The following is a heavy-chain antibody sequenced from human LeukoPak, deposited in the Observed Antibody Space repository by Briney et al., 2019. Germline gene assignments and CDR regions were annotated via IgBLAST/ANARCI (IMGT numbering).Heavy chain of an antibody. CDR1: GFTFSSYG. Sequence: GGTLRLSCAASGFTFSSYGMSWVRQAPGKGLEWVSAISGSGGSTYYADSVKGRFTISRDNSKNTLYLQMNSLKAEDTAVYYCAKDTRIAAAGTWGQGTLVTVSS. CDR3: AKDTRIAAAGT. J-gene: IGHJ5*02. CDR2: ISGSGGST. V-gene: IGHV3-23*01. D-gene: IGHD6-13*01.